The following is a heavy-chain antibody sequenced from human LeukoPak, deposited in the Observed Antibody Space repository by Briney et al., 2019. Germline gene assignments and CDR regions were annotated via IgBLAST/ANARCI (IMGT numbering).Heavy chain of an antibody. Sequence: SQTLSLTCAISGDSVSSNNVAWNWIRQSPSSGLEWLGRTYYRSKWYSDYSLSVRSRITINPDTSKNQFSLQLNSVTPEDMAVYYCARDSGSYDYWGQGTLVTVSS. CDR3: ARDSGSYDY. CDR2: TYYRSKWYS. CDR1: GDSVSSNNVA. J-gene: IGHJ4*02. V-gene: IGHV6-1*01. D-gene: IGHD1-26*01.